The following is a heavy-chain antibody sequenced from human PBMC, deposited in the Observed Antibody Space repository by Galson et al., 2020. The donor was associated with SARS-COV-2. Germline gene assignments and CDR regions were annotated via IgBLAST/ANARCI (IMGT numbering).Heavy chain of an antibody. CDR2: IYRSGAT. Sequence: SETLSLTCTVPGGSINSGDFSWSWIRQPPGKGLEWMGHIYRSGATYYNPSLRSRVTISTDRSQNQFSLRLTSVTAADTAVYYCAGLYCYDASGYSGYDSWGQGTLLTVSS. D-gene: IGHD3-22*01. V-gene: IGHV4-30-2*01. CDR3: AGLYCYDASGYSGYDS. CDR1: GGSINSGDFS. J-gene: IGHJ4*02.